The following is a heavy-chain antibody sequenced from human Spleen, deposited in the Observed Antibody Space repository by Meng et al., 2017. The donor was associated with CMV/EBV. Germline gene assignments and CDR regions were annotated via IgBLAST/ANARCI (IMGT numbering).Heavy chain of an antibody. Sequence: SETLSLTCTVSGGSVSSGSYYWSWIRQPPGKGLEWIGYIYYSGSTNYNPSLKSRVTISVDTSKNQFSLKLSSVTAADTAVYYCARGSAAGIGLFDPWGQGTLVTVSS. CDR3: ARGSAAGIGLFDP. J-gene: IGHJ5*02. D-gene: IGHD6-13*01. CDR1: GGSVSSGSYY. V-gene: IGHV4-61*01. CDR2: IYYSGST.